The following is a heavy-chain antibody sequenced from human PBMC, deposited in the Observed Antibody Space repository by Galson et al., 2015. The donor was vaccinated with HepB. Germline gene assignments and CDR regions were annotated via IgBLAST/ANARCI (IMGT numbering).Heavy chain of an antibody. D-gene: IGHD3-3*01. CDR2: IIPIFGTA. CDR1: GYTFTSYG. Sequence: SVKVSCKASGYTFTSYGISWVRQAPGQGLEWMGGIIPIFGTANYAQKFQGRVTITADESTSTAYMELSSLRSEDTAVYYCARVPYDFWSGSYYYYYGMDVWGQGTTVTVSS. CDR3: ARVPYDFWSGSYYYYYGMDV. V-gene: IGHV1-69*13. J-gene: IGHJ6*02.